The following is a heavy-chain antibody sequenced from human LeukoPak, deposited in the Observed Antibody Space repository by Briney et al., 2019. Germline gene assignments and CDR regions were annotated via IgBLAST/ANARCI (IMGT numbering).Heavy chain of an antibody. Sequence: ASVKVSCKASGYTFTSYGISWVRQAPGQGLEWMGWISAYNGNTNYAQKLQGRVTMTTDTSTSTAYMELRSLRSDDTAVYYCARQNTARSQQNPQGGIWFDPWGQGTLVTVSS. CDR2: ISAYNGNT. D-gene: IGHD5-18*01. V-gene: IGHV1-18*01. J-gene: IGHJ5*02. CDR1: GYTFTSYG. CDR3: ARQNTARSQQNPQGGIWFDP.